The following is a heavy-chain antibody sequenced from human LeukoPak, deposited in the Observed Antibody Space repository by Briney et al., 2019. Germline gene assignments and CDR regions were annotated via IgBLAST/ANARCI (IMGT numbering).Heavy chain of an antibody. Sequence: ASVKVSCXASGYTFTGYYIHWVRQALGQGLEWMGWINPNSGDTNCAQKFQGRVTMTRDTSISTAYMELSRLRSDDTAVYYCARRVRRGDNWFDPWGQGTLVTVSS. D-gene: IGHD3-10*01. CDR3: ARRVRRGDNWFDP. CDR1: GYTFTGYY. CDR2: INPNSGDT. V-gene: IGHV1-2*02. J-gene: IGHJ5*02.